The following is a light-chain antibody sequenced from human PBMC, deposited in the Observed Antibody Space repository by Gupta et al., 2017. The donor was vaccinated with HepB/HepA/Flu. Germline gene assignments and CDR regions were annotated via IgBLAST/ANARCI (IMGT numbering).Light chain of an antibody. J-gene: IGLJ2*01. CDR1: NLGEKY. Sequence: SSELTQPPSVSVSPGQTASITCSGDNLGEKYACWYQQKPGQSPVLVIYKNSNRTSVTPGLFSCSTSATTATLTMFGTQAGDEDYYYCQPGNSSNEVFGGGTKLTVL. V-gene: IGLV3-1*01. CDR2: KNS. CDR3: QPGNSSNEV.